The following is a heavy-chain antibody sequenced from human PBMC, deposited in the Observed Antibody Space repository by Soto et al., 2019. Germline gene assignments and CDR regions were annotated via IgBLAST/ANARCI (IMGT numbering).Heavy chain of an antibody. Sequence: ETLSLTCAVYGGSFSGYYWSWIRQPPGKGLEWIGEINHSGSTNYNPSLKSRVTISVDTSKNQFSLKLSSVTAADTAVYYCARGQYQPLSRWFDPWGQGTLVTVSS. CDR1: GGSFSGYY. D-gene: IGHD2-2*01. CDR3: ARGQYQPLSRWFDP. J-gene: IGHJ5*02. V-gene: IGHV4-34*01. CDR2: INHSGST.